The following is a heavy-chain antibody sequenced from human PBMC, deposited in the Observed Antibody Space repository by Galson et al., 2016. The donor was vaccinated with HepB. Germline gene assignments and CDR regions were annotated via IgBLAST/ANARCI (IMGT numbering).Heavy chain of an antibody. Sequence: SVKVSCKASGYTFTDYFLHWVRQAPGQGLECMGWINPNSGATTYAQNFQGWVTMTRDTSISTAYMELRRLRSDDTAVYYCARVRDGYNHYYYYGMDVWGQGTTVTVSS. D-gene: IGHD5-24*01. CDR1: GYTFTDYF. V-gene: IGHV1-2*04. CDR3: ARVRDGYNHYYYYGMDV. CDR2: INPNSGAT. J-gene: IGHJ6*02.